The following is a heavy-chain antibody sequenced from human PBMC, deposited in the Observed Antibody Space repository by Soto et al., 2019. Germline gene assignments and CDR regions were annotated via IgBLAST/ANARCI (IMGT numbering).Heavy chain of an antibody. Sequence: QVQLVESGGGVVQPGRSLRLSCAASGFTCSSYAMHWVRQAPGKGLEWVAVISYDGSNKYYADSVKGRFTISRDNSKNTLYLQMNSLRAEDTAVYYCARDGAYIAAVYGMDVWGQGTTVTVSS. CDR1: GFTCSSYA. V-gene: IGHV3-30-3*01. CDR3: ARDGAYIAAVYGMDV. D-gene: IGHD6-13*01. J-gene: IGHJ6*02. CDR2: ISYDGSNK.